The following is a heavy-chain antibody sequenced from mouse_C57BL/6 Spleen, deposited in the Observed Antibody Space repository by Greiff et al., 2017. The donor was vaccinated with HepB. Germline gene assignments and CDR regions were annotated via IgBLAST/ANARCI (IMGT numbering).Heavy chain of an antibody. J-gene: IGHJ2*01. CDR1: GYTFTDYN. CDR2: INPNNGGT. V-gene: IGHV1-18*01. CDR3: ARRTGGSSYYFDY. D-gene: IGHD1-1*01. Sequence: EVQRVESGPELVKPGASVKIPCKASGYTFTDYNMDWVKQSHGKSLEWIGDINPNNGGTIYNQKFKGKATLTVDKSSSTAYMELRSLTSEDTAVYYCARRTGGSSYYFDYWGQGTTLTVSS.